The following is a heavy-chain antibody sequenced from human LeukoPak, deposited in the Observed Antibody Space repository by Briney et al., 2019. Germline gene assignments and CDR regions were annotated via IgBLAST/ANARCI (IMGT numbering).Heavy chain of an antibody. V-gene: IGHV4-39*01. J-gene: IGHJ3*02. CDR2: IYHSGST. D-gene: IGHD3-22*01. CDR3: ARQGLYYYDSSGPDAFDI. CDR1: GGSISSSSYY. Sequence: SETLSLTCTVSGGSISSSSYYWGWIRQPPGKGLEWIGSIYHSGSTYYNPSLKSRVTISVDTSKNQFSLKLSSVTAADTAVYYCARQGLYYYDSSGPDAFDIWGQGTMVTVSS.